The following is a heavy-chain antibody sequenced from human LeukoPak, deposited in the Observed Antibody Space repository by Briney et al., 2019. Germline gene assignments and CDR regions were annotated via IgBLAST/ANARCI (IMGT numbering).Heavy chain of an antibody. Sequence: PGGSLRLSCAASGFTFSTYSMNWVRQAPGKGLEWVSYISSSSSTIYYADSVKGRFTISRDNAKNSLYLQMNSLRAEDTAVYYCARASSSGYRGADFWGQGTLVTVSS. CDR2: ISSSSSTI. V-gene: IGHV3-48*01. J-gene: IGHJ4*02. D-gene: IGHD3-22*01. CDR3: ARASSSGYRGADF. CDR1: GFTFSTYS.